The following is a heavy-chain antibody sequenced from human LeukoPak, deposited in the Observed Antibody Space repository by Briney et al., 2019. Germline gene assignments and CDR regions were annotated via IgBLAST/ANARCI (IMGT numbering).Heavy chain of an antibody. CDR3: ARENGGYYGSGSFDY. CDR1: GGSISSYY. D-gene: IGHD3-10*01. V-gene: IGHV4-59*01. J-gene: IGHJ4*02. Sequence: SETLSLTCTVSGGSISSYYWSWIRQPPGKGLEWIGYIYYSGSTNYNPSLKSRVTISVDTSKNQFSLKLSSVTAADTAVYHCARENGGYYGSGSFDYWGQGTLVSLSS. CDR2: IYYSGST.